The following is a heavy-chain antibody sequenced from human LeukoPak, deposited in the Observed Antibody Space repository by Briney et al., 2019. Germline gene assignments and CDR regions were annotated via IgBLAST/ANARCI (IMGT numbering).Heavy chain of an antibody. CDR3: ARYVVYGSGKYYFDY. V-gene: IGHV4-39*01. D-gene: IGHD3-10*01. CDR1: GGSVSSTTYY. Sequence: PSETLSLTCTVSGGSVSSTTYYWSWIRQPPGKELEWIASINYSGSTYYNPSLKSRVTISVDTSENQFSLKLSSVTAADTAVYYCARYVVYGSGKYYFDYWGQGTLVTVSS. CDR2: INYSGST. J-gene: IGHJ4*02.